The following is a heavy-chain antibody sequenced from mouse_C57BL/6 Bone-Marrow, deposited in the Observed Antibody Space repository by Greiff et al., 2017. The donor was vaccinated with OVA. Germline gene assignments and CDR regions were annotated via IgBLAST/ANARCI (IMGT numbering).Heavy chain of an antibody. CDR2: IYIGNGYT. CDR1: GYTFTSYG. J-gene: IGHJ3*01. Sequence: EVQRVESGAELVRPGSSVKMSCKTSGYTFTSYGINWVKQRPGQGLEWIGYIYIGNGYTEYNEKFKGKATLTSDTSSSTAYMQLSSLTSEDSAIYFCAVIYYYGSSHFAYWGQGTLVTVSA. CDR3: AVIYYYGSSHFAY. D-gene: IGHD1-1*01. V-gene: IGHV1-58*01.